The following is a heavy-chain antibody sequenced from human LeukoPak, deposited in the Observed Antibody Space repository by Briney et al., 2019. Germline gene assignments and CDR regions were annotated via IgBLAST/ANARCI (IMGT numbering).Heavy chain of an antibody. Sequence: GGSLRLSCAASGFTFSSYAMSWVRQAPGKGLEWVSAISGSGGSTYYADSVKGRFTISRDNSKNTLYLQMNSLRAEDTAVYYCARDEYYYGSGSYWTGYYYMDVWGKGTTVTISS. J-gene: IGHJ6*03. CDR2: ISGSGGST. V-gene: IGHV3-23*01. CDR3: ARDEYYYGSGSYWTGYYYMDV. CDR1: GFTFSSYA. D-gene: IGHD3-10*01.